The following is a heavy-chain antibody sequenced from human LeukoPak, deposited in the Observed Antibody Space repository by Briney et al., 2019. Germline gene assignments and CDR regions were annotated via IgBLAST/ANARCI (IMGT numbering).Heavy chain of an antibody. CDR3: ARDVRYSSSWYSDY. CDR1: GGSISSGGYY. Sequence: PSQTLSLTCTVSGGSISSGGYYWSWIRQPQGKGLEWIGYIYHSGSTYYNPSHKSRVTISVDRSKNQFSLKLSSVAAADTAVYYCARDVRYSSSWYSDYWGQGTLVTVSS. CDR2: IYHSGST. J-gene: IGHJ4*02. V-gene: IGHV4-30-2*01. D-gene: IGHD6-13*01.